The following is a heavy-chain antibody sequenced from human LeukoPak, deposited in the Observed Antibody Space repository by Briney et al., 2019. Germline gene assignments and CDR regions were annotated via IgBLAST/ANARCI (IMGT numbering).Heavy chain of an antibody. CDR1: GGSISSYY. J-gene: IGHJ3*02. CDR2: IYTSGST. CDR3: ARDNGMATIEGAFDI. V-gene: IGHV4-4*07. Sequence: SETLSLTCTVSGGSISSYYWSWIRQPAGKGLEWIGRIYTSGSTNYNPSLKSRVTMSVDTSKNQFSLKLSAVTAADTAVYYCARDNGMATIEGAFDIWGQGTMVTVSS. D-gene: IGHD5-24*01.